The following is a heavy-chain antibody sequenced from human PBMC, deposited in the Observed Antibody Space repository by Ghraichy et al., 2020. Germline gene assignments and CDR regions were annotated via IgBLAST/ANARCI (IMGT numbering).Heavy chain of an antibody. V-gene: IGHV4-59*08. Sequence: SETLSLTCTVSGGSISSYYWSWIRQPPGKGLEWIGYIYYSGSTNYNPSLKSRVTISVDTSKNQFSLKLSSVTAADTAVYYCARQRYYDFWSGYEFDYWGQGTLVTVSS. D-gene: IGHD3-3*01. CDR1: GGSISSYY. CDR3: ARQRYYDFWSGYEFDY. J-gene: IGHJ4*02. CDR2: IYYSGST.